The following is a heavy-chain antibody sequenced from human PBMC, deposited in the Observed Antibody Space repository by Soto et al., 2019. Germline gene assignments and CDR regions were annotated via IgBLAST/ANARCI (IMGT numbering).Heavy chain of an antibody. CDR3: AREPIAARLYYYGMDV. D-gene: IGHD6-6*01. CDR1: VFTFSIYA. CDR2: ISYDGSNK. J-gene: IGHJ6*01. Sequence: PWGSLLVFCASSVFTFSIYAMHWVRQAPGKGLEWVAVISYDGSNKYYADSMKGRFTISRDNSKNTLYLQMNSLRAEDTAVYYCAREPIAARLYYYGMDVWGQGTTVTGSS. V-gene: IGHV3-30-3*01.